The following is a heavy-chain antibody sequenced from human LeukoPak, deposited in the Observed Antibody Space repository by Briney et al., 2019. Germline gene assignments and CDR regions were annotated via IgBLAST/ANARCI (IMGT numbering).Heavy chain of an antibody. CDR3: AAGYRSSTRCYRFPLPGAVPFDP. CDR1: GGSISSGGYY. CDR2: IYYSGST. Sequence: PSETLSLTCTVSGGSISSGGYYWSWIRQHPGKGLEWMGYIYYSGSTYYNPSLQSQVTISVDTSKTQYSLKLSSLTAADTAVYHCAAGYRSSTRCYRFPLPGAVPFDPWGQGPLVTVPS. V-gene: IGHV4-31*01. J-gene: IGHJ5*02. D-gene: IGHD2-2*02.